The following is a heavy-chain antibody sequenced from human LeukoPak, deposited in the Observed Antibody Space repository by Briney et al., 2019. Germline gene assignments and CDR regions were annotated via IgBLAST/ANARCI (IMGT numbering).Heavy chain of an antibody. Sequence: ASVKVSCKASGYTFTGYYMHWVRQAPGQGLEGMGWINPNSGGTNYAQKFQGWVTMTRDTSISTAYMELSRLRSDDTAVYYCPRADGSGSFYGMDVWGQGTTVTVSS. J-gene: IGHJ6*02. V-gene: IGHV1-2*04. CDR2: INPNSGGT. D-gene: IGHD3-10*01. CDR1: GYTFTGYY. CDR3: PRADGSGSFYGMDV.